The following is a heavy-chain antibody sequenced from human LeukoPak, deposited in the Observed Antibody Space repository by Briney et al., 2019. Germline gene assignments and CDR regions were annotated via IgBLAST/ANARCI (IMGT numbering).Heavy chain of an antibody. Sequence: PSETLSLTCTVSGGSISSYYWSWIRQPAGKGLEGIGRIYTSWSTNYNPSLKSRVTMSVDTSKNQFSLKLSSVTAADPAVYYCASRYSTGLHFDFWGQGTLVPVSS. V-gene: IGHV4-4*07. CDR1: GGSISSYY. CDR2: IYTSWST. CDR3: ASRYSTGLHFDF. D-gene: IGHD2-8*02. J-gene: IGHJ4*02.